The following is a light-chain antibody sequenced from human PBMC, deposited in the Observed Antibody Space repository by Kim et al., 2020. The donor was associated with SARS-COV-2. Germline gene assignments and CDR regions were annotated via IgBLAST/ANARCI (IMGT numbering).Light chain of an antibody. CDR2: GVS. CDR3: QQYGGSPLT. V-gene: IGKV3-20*01. CDR1: QSVSSGY. Sequence: ENVLTQSPGTLSLSPGERATLSCRASQSVSSGYLAWYQQKPGQAPRLLIYGVSSRAAGIPDRFSGSGYGTDFTLTISRLEPEDFAIYYCQQYGGSPLTFGGGTKVDIK. J-gene: IGKJ4*01.